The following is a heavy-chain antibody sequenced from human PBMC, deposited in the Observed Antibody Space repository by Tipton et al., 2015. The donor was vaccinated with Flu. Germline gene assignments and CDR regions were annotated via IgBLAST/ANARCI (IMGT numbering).Heavy chain of an antibody. CDR2: IWYDGSET. V-gene: IGHV3-33*01. CDR1: GFTFSDYG. Sequence: SGFTFSDYGMHWVRQAPGKGLEWVAVIWYDGSETRYADSVKGRFTISRDNAKNSLYLQMNSLRAEDTAVYYCTRALDYWGQGTPVTVSS. CDR3: TRALDY. J-gene: IGHJ4*02.